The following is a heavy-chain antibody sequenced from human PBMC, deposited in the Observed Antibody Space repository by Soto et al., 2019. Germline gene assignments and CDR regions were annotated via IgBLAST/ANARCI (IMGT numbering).Heavy chain of an antibody. J-gene: IGHJ6*02. Sequence: EVQLVESGGGLVKPGGSLRLSCAASGFTFSSYSMNWVRQAPGKGLEWISSISSSSSYIYYADSVKGRFTISRDNAKNSLYLQMNSLRAEDTAVYYCANLVGATTRYYYGMDVWGQGTTVTVSS. V-gene: IGHV3-21*01. CDR1: GFTFSSYS. CDR2: ISSSSSYI. D-gene: IGHD1-26*01. CDR3: ANLVGATTRYYYGMDV.